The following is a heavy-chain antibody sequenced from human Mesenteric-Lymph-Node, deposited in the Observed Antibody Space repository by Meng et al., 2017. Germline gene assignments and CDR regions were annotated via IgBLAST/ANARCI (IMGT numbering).Heavy chain of an antibody. CDR1: GFTFSNYW. V-gene: IGHV3-7*03. CDR2: IKKDGSEI. D-gene: IGHD3-10*01. J-gene: IGHJ3*02. CDR3: AKRMWGDNGSFDI. Sequence: GESLKISCAASGFTFSNYWMSWVRQAPGKGLEWVACIKKDGSEIYYVDSAKGRFTISRDNAKNSLYLQMNSLRAEDTAVYFCAKRMWGDNGSFDIWGQGTMVTVSS.